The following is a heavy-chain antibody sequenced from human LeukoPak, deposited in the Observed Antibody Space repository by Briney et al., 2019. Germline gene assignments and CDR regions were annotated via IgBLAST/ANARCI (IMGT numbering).Heavy chain of an antibody. CDR2: INEGAGER. CDR3: ARERPGSASAFDS. CDR1: GFTFTNDF. J-gene: IGHJ4*02. Sequence: GGSLRLSCAASGFTFTNDFMTWVRQAPGKGLEWVANINEGAGERFYGDSVKGRVTISRDSAKNSLHLQLNSLRAEDTAVYYCARERPGSASAFDSWGQGTLVTVSS. V-gene: IGHV3-7*01. D-gene: IGHD6-25*01.